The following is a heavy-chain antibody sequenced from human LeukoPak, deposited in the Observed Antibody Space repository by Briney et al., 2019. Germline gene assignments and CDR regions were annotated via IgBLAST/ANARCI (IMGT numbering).Heavy chain of an antibody. CDR2: ISAYNGNT. V-gene: IGHV1-18*01. CDR3: AQIGYARIGEYYFDY. D-gene: IGHD3-10*01. CDR1: GYTFTSYG. J-gene: IGHJ4*02. Sequence: GASVKVSCKASGYTFTSYGISWVRQAPGQGLEWMGWISAYNGNTNYAQKLQGRGNKTTDTSKSTAYMEVRRQRDDDTAVYYCAQIGYARIGEYYFDYWGQGTLVTVSS.